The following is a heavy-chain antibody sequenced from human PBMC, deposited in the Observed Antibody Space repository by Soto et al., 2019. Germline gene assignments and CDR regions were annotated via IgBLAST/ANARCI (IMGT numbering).Heavy chain of an antibody. CDR1: GFNFNFLW. D-gene: IGHD5-12*01. Sequence: EALLVESGGGLVQPGGSLRLSCAASGFNFNFLWMHWVRQAPGKGLVWVSRINGDGSTTDYADSVKGRFTISRDNAKNTLFLQMDSLRVEDTAVYYCVRDSPTNLEDADTVASWFDPWGQGTLVTVSS. CDR3: VRDSPTNLEDADTVASWFDP. CDR2: INGDGSTT. J-gene: IGHJ5*02. V-gene: IGHV3-74*01.